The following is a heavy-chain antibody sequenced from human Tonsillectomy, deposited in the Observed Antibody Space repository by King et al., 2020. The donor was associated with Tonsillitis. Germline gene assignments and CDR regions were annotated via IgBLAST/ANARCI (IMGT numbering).Heavy chain of an antibody. CDR1: GFTFSKSA. V-gene: IGHV1-58*02. CDR2: IAVGRGNT. J-gene: IGHJ3*02. Sequence: QLVQSGPEVKKTGTSVKVSCKASGFTFSKSAIQWVRQARGQRLEWIGWIAVGRGNTHYAQKFQERVAITRDMSTSTAYMELISLRSEDTAVYYCAAEGAFTYYYDNRGYSKSDAFDIWGQGTMVTVSS. D-gene: IGHD3-22*01. CDR3: AAEGAFTYYYDNRGYSKSDAFDI.